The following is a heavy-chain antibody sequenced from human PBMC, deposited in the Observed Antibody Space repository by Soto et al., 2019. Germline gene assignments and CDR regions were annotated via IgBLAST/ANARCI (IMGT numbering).Heavy chain of an antibody. CDR1: GFTFSSYV. D-gene: IGHD3-10*01. Sequence: GGALRLSCAASGFTFSSYVMHWVRQAPGKGLVWVSRINNNDGTSISYADSVKGRFTLSRDNAKNTLYLQMSSLRVEDTAVYYCTRSHYGPDYWGQGTLVTVSS. V-gene: IGHV3-74*01. CDR2: INNNDGTSI. J-gene: IGHJ4*02. CDR3: TRSHYGPDY.